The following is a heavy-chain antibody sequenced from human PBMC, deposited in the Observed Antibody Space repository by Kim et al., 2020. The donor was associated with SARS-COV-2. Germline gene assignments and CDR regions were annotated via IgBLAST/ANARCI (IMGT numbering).Heavy chain of an antibody. CDR1: GGSISSGDYY. D-gene: IGHD2-15*01. J-gene: IGHJ4*02. CDR2: INYSGST. V-gene: IGHV4-30-4*01. Sequence: SETLSLTCTVSGGSISSGDYYWSWIRQPPGKGLEWIGYINYSGSTYYNPSLKSRVTISVDTSKNQFSLKLSSVTAADTAVYYCARVGCSGGSCQDYWGQETLVTVSS. CDR3: ARVGCSGGSCQDY.